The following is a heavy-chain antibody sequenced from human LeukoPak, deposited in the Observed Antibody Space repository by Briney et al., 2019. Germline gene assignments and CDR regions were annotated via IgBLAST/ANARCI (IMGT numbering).Heavy chain of an antibody. CDR3: ARAGGLLWFGELFGY. CDR2: ISAYNGNT. Sequence: ASVKVSCKASGYTFTSYGISCVRQGPGQGLEWMGWISAYNGNTNYAQKLQGRVTMTTDTSTSTAYMELRSLRSDDTAVYYCARAGGLLWFGELFGYWGQGTLVTVSS. CDR1: GYTFTSYG. V-gene: IGHV1-18*01. D-gene: IGHD3-10*01. J-gene: IGHJ4*02.